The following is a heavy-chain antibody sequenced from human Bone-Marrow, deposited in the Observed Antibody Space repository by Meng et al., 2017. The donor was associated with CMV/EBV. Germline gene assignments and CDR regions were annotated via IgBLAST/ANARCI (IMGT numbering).Heavy chain of an antibody. CDR3: AKRRSGWDQYFDY. Sequence: GESLKISCAASGFTFSDYYMSWIRQAPGKGLEWVSYISSSGSTIYYADSVKGRFTISRDNAKNSLYLQMNSLRAEDTAVYYCAKRRSGWDQYFDYWGQGTLVTVSS. CDR2: ISSSGSTI. V-gene: IGHV3-11*01. D-gene: IGHD6-19*01. J-gene: IGHJ4*02. CDR1: GFTFSDYY.